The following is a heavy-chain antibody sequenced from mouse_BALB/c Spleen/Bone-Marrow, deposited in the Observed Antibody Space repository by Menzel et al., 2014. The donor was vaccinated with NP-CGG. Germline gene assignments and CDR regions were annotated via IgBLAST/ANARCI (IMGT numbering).Heavy chain of an antibody. Sequence: EVQVVESGAELVKPGASVKLSCTASGFNIKDTYMHWVKQRPEQGLEWIGRIDPANGNTKYDPKFQSKATITADTSSNTAYLQLSSLTSEDTAVYYCARSGWDEGYWGQGTTLTVSS. CDR3: ARSGWDEGY. D-gene: IGHD3-1*01. J-gene: IGHJ2*01. V-gene: IGHV14-3*02. CDR1: GFNIKDTY. CDR2: IDPANGNT.